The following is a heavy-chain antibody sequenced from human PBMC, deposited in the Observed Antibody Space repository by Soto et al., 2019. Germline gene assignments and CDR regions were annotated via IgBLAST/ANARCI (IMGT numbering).Heavy chain of an antibody. CDR3: ARVGAVAGGFDY. CDR2: ISAYNGNT. J-gene: IGHJ4*02. Sequence: ASVKGSCKASGYTLTSDGISWVRQAPGQGLEWMGWISAYNGNTNYAQKLQGRVTMTTDTSTSTAYMELRSLRSDDTAVYYCARVGAVAGGFDYWGQGTLVTVSS. D-gene: IGHD6-19*01. V-gene: IGHV1-18*01. CDR1: GYTLTSDG.